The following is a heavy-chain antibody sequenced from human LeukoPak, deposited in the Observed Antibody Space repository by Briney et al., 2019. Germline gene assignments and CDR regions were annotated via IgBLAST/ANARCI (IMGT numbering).Heavy chain of an antibody. D-gene: IGHD1-7*01. Sequence: ASVKVSCKTSGYTFTNFNIHWVRQAPGQGLEWMGTINPGGGGTACAQKFQGRVTVSSDTSTSTVYMELSGLTSEDTAMYYCSRGNLFDWGQGTLVTVSP. CDR1: GYTFTNFN. CDR2: INPGGGGT. V-gene: IGHV1-46*01. J-gene: IGHJ4*02. CDR3: SRGNLFD.